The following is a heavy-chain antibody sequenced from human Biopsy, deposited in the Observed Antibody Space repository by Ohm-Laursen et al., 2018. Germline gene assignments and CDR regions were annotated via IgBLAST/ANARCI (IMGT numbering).Heavy chain of an antibody. J-gene: IGHJ4*02. CDR2: IDGDNGDT. CDR3: ARDGKYDSRGY. Sequence: GASVKVSCKASGYTFTSFGITWVRQAPGQGLEWVGYIDGDNGDTKYAQKFQGRVTMTTDTSTSTAYMELRSLRSDDTAFYYCARDGKYDSRGYWGPGTLVTVSS. CDR1: GYTFTSFG. D-gene: IGHD3-22*01. V-gene: IGHV1-18*01.